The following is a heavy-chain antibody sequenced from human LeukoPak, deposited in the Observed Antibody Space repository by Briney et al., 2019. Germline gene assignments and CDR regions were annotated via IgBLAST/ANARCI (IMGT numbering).Heavy chain of an antibody. D-gene: IGHD3-3*01. J-gene: IGHJ4*02. V-gene: IGHV4-61*01. CDR1: GGSISSSSYY. Sequence: SETLSLTCTVSGGSISSSSYYWGWIRQPPGKGLEWIGYIYYSGSTNYNPSLKSRVTISVDTSKNQFSLKLSSVTAADTAVYYCARDLIFGVSYWGQGTLVTVSS. CDR2: IYYSGST. CDR3: ARDLIFGVSY.